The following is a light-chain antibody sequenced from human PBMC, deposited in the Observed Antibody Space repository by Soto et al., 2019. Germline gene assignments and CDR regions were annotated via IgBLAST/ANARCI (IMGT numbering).Light chain of an antibody. CDR2: DAS. V-gene: IGKV3-11*01. Sequence: EIVLTQSPATLSLSPGERATLSCRASQGINNYLIWYQQKPGQAPRLLIHDASTRATGIPARFSGSGSGTDFTLTIRSLDPEDFAVYYCQQRRDWPLTFGGGTNVE. CDR1: QGINNY. CDR3: QQRRDWPLT. J-gene: IGKJ4*01.